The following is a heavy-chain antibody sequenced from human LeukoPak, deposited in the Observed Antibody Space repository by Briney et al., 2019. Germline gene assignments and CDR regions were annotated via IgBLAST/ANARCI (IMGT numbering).Heavy chain of an antibody. Sequence: GGSLRLSCAASGFTFSSYWMSWVRQAPGKGLEWVANIKQDGSEKYYVDSVKGRFTISRDNAKNSLYLQMNSLRAEDTAVYYCAKDLSSGWPIYYFDYWGQGTLVTVSS. J-gene: IGHJ4*02. D-gene: IGHD6-19*01. V-gene: IGHV3-7*01. CDR1: GFTFSSYW. CDR3: AKDLSSGWPIYYFDY. CDR2: IKQDGSEK.